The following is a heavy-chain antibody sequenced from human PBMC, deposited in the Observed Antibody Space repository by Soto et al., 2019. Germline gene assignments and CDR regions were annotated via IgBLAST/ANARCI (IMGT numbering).Heavy chain of an antibody. Sequence: GGSLRLSCAASGFTFSNAWMSWVRQAPGKGLEWVGRIKSKTDGGTTDYAAPVKGRFTISRDDSKNTLYLQMNSLKTEDTTVYYCTTDGYDFWSGYYYFDYWGQGTLVTVSS. CDR2: IKSKTDGGTT. V-gene: IGHV3-15*01. CDR1: GFTFSNAW. CDR3: TTDGYDFWSGYYYFDY. D-gene: IGHD3-3*01. J-gene: IGHJ4*02.